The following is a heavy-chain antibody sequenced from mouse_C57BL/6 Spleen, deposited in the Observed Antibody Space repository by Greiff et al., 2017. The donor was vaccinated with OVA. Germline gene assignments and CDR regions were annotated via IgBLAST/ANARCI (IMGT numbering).Heavy chain of an antibody. J-gene: IGHJ1*03. V-gene: IGHV5-6*01. Sequence: EVHLVESGGDLVKPGGSLKLSCAASGFTFSSYGMSWVRQTPDKRLEWVATISSGGSYTYYPDSVKGRFTISRDNAKNTLYLQMSSLKSEDTAMYYGARHVKNDSNYGWYLDVWGRGTTVRVSS. CDR2: ISSGGSYT. CDR3: ARHVKNDSNYGWYLDV. CDR1: GFTFSSYG. D-gene: IGHD2-5*01.